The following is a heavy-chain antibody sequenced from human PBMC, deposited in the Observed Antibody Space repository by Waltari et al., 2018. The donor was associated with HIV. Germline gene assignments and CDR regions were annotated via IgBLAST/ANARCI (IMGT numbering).Heavy chain of an antibody. CDR1: GFTLGSYG. J-gene: IGHJ4*02. CDR2: INYDGSNK. CDR3: ARDKAPYSSSSAVDY. V-gene: IGHV3-33*01. Sequence: VQLMESGGGVVQPGKSLRLSCATSGFTLGSYGIPGVRQDPRRELKWVSCINYDGSNKFDAVSVKGRLLISRDNTKNTLFLQMNSLRDEDTGLYYCARDKAPYSSSSAVDYWGQGTLVTVS. D-gene: IGHD6-6*01.